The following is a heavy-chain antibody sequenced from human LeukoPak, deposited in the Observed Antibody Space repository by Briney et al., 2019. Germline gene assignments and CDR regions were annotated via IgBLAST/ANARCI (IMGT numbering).Heavy chain of an antibody. Sequence: PSETLSLTCTVSGGSISSYYWGWIRQPPGKGLEWIGSMYYSGSTYYNPSLKSRVTISINTSKNQFSLKLTSVTAADTAVYYCARAGGSGLIDYWGQGTLVTVSS. CDR2: MYYSGST. D-gene: IGHD6-19*01. V-gene: IGHV4-39*07. CDR3: ARAGGSGLIDY. CDR1: GGSISSYY. J-gene: IGHJ4*02.